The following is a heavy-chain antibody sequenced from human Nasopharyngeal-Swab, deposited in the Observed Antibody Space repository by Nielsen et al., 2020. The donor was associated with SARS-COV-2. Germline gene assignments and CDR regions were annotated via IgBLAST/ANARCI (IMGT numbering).Heavy chain of an antibody. V-gene: IGHV7-4-1*02. J-gene: IGHJ4*02. CDR1: GYTFTGYY. Sequence: ASVKVSCKASGYTFTGYYMHWVRQAPGQGLEWMGWINTNTGNPTYAQGFTGRFVFSLDTSVSTAYLQISSLKAEDTAVYYCARDLGVVVPERADYWGQGTLVTVSS. CDR2: INTNTGNP. D-gene: IGHD2-2*01. CDR3: ARDLGVVVPERADY.